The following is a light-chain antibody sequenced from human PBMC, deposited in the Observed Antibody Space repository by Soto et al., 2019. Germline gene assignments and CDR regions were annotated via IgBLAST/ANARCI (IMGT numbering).Light chain of an antibody. Sequence: EIVMTQSPATLSVSPGERATLSCRASQSVSSNLAWYQQKPGQAPRLLIYDTSNRATGIPDRFSGGGSGTDFTLTISSLEPEDFAVYFCQQRSNLPPTFGQGTRLEIK. CDR2: DTS. V-gene: IGKV3-11*01. CDR1: QSVSSN. J-gene: IGKJ5*01. CDR3: QQRSNLPPT.